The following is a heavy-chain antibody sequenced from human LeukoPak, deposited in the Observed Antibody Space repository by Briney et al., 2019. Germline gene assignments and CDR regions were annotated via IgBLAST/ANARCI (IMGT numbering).Heavy chain of an antibody. CDR2: SNYSGSA. Sequence: SETLSLTCTVSGGSISSSSYYWGWIRQPPGKGLEWIGSSNYSGSAYYNPSLKTRVTISVDTSKNQFSLRMSSVTAADTAVYYCARGAGDYALTTLDYWGQGALVSVSS. CDR3: ARGAGDYALTTLDY. V-gene: IGHV4-39*01. CDR1: GGSISSSSYY. J-gene: IGHJ4*02. D-gene: IGHD4-17*01.